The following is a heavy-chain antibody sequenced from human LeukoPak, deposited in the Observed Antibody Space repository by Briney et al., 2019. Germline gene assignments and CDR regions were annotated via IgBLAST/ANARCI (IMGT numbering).Heavy chain of an antibody. CDR1: RFTFSSYW. J-gene: IGHJ4*02. CDR2: IKKDGSEK. D-gene: IGHD2-15*01. CDR3: AGDAPPYCSGGSCYSRY. Sequence: GGSLRLSCAASRFTFSSYWMSWVRQAPGKGLEWVANIKKDGSEKYYVDFVKGRFTISRDNAKNSLYLQMNRLRAEDTAVYYCAGDAPPYCSGGSCYSRYWGQGALVTVSS. V-gene: IGHV3-7*01.